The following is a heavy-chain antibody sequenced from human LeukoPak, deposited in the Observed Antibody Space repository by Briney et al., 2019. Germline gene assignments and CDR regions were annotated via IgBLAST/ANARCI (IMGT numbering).Heavy chain of an antibody. CDR2: ISSGSSTI. Sequence: GGSLRLSCAASGFTFSSYSMNWVRQAPGKALEWVSYISSGSSTIYYADSVKGRFTISRDNAKNSLYLQMNSLRAEDTAVYYCARDYCSSTSCYTRTFDYWGQGTLVTVSS. J-gene: IGHJ4*02. V-gene: IGHV3-48*04. CDR1: GFTFSSYS. D-gene: IGHD2-2*02. CDR3: ARDYCSSTSCYTRTFDY.